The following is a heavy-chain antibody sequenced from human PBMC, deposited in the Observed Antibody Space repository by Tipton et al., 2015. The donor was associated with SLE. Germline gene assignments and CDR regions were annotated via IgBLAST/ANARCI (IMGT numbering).Heavy chain of an antibody. CDR3: ARDIVLGGGAFDI. CDR2: IYYTGST. Sequence: PGLVKPSETLSLTCTVSGASISSRSYYWGWIRQPPGKGLEWVGSIYYTGSTYYNPSLKSRLTISLDTPKNQFSLKLSSVTAADTAVYYCARDIVLGGGAFDIWGQGTMVTVSS. D-gene: IGHD3-16*01. CDR1: GASISSRSYY. V-gene: IGHV4-39*07. J-gene: IGHJ3*02.